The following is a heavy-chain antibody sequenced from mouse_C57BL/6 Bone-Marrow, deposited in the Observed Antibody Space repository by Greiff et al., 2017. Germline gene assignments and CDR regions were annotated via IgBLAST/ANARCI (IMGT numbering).Heavy chain of an antibody. CDR1: GYTFTSYW. CDR3: ARSGTTVDTLWYFDV. V-gene: IGHV1-72*01. Sequence: QVQLQQPGAELVKPGASVKLSCKASGYTFTSYWMHWVKQRPGRGLEWIGRIDPNSGGTKYNEKFKSKATLTVDKPSSTAYMQLSSLTSEDSAVYYCARSGTTVDTLWYFDVWGTGTTVTVSS. J-gene: IGHJ1*03. CDR2: IDPNSGGT. D-gene: IGHD1-1*01.